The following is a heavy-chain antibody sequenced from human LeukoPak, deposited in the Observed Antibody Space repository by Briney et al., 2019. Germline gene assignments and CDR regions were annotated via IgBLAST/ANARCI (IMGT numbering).Heavy chain of an antibody. CDR2: IIPIFGTA. V-gene: IGHV1-69*13. CDR3: ANRGMSRITIFGVDPLDWFDP. Sequence: SVKVSCKASGYTFTSYDINWVRQATGQGLEWMGGIIPIFGTANYAQKFKGRVTITANESTSTAYMELSSLRSEDTAVYYCANRGMSRITIFGVDPLDWFDPWGQGTLVTVSS. CDR1: GYTFTSYD. D-gene: IGHD3-3*01. J-gene: IGHJ5*02.